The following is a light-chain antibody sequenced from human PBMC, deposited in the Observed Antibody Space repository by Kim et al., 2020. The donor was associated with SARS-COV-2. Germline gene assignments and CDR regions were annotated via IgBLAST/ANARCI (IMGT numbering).Light chain of an antibody. Sequence: SPGESATLSCTASQTISGNYFAWYQQTPGQAPRVLIHGASSRATGIPDRFSGSGSGTDFTLTISRLEPEDFAVYYCQQYGGSPWTFGHGTKVDIK. CDR2: GAS. V-gene: IGKV3-20*01. CDR3: QQYGGSPWT. J-gene: IGKJ1*01. CDR1: QTISGNY.